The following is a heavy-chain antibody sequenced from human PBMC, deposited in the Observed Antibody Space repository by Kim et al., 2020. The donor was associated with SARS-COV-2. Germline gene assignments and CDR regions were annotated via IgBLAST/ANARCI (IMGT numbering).Heavy chain of an antibody. D-gene: IGHD3-3*01. Sequence: SETLSLTCAVYGGSFSGYYWSWIRQPPGKGLEWIGEINHSGSTNYNPSLKSRVTISVDTSKNQFSLKLSSVTAADTAVYYCARVKRVSGVLIISYYYYYYMDVWGKGTTVTVSS. CDR1: GGSFSGYY. CDR2: INHSGST. J-gene: IGHJ6*03. V-gene: IGHV4-34*01. CDR3: ARVKRVSGVLIISYYYYYYMDV.